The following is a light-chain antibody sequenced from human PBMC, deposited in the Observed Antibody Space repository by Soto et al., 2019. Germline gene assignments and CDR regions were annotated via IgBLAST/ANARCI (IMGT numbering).Light chain of an antibody. V-gene: IGLV1-40*01. J-gene: IGLJ1*01. CDR3: QSYDRSLSGYV. CDR1: SSYIGAGYD. Sequence: QSVLTQPPSVSGAPGQRVTISCTGSSSYIGAGYDVHWYQQLPGAAPKLLFYGNTNRPSGVPDRFSGSNSGPSASLAITGLQDEDEGDYYCQSYDRSLSGYVFGTGPKLTVL. CDR2: GNT.